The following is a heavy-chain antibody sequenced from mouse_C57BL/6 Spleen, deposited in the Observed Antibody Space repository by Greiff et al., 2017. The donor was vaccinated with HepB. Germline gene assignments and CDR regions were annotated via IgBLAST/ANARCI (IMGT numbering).Heavy chain of an antibody. CDR3: ARHEGGFSLLEGYFDV. CDR1: GYTFTEYT. Sequence: VQLQQSGAELVKPGASVKLSCKASGYTFTEYTIHWVKQRSGQGLEWIGWFYPGSGSIKYNEKFKEKATLTADKSSSTVYMELSRLTSEDSAVYFCARHEGGFSLLEGYFDVWGTGTTVTVSS. V-gene: IGHV1-62-2*01. D-gene: IGHD1-2*01. CDR2: FYPGSGSI. J-gene: IGHJ1*03.